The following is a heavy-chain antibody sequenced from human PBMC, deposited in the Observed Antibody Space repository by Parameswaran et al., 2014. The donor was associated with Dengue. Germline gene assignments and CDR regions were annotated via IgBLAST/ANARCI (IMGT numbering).Heavy chain of an antibody. Sequence: WVRQAPGQGLEWMGIINPSGGSTSYAQKFQGRVTMTRDTSTSTVYMELSSLRSEDTAVYYCARESFEGGTTQYYYYGMDVWGQGTTVTVSS. D-gene: IGHD1-7*01. J-gene: IGHJ6*02. CDR3: ARESFEGGTTQYYYYGMDV. CDR2: INPSGGST. V-gene: IGHV1-46*01.